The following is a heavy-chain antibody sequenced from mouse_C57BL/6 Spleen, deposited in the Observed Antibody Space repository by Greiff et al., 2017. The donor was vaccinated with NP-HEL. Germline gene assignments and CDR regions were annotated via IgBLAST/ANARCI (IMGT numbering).Heavy chain of an antibody. J-gene: IGHJ2*01. CDR2: IYPRSGNT. Sequence: VMLVESGAELARPGASVKLSCKASGYTFTSYGISWVKQRTGQGLEWIGEIYPRSGNTYYNEKFKGKATLTADKSSSTAYMELRSLTSEDSAVYFCARLGYYGSSPYFDYWGQGTTLTVSS. V-gene: IGHV1-81*01. D-gene: IGHD1-1*01. CDR1: GYTFTSYG. CDR3: ARLGYYGSSPYFDY.